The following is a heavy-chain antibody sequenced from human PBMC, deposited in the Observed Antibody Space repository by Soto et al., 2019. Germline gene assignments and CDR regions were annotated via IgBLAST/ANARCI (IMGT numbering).Heavy chain of an antibody. CDR1: GGSISSSHW. D-gene: IGHD3-9*01. CDR3: ARGVLTITPGAFDA. V-gene: IGHV4-4*02. J-gene: IGHJ3*01. Sequence: QVQLQESGPGLVKPSGTLSLTCAVSGGSISSSHWWTWVRQSPGKGLEYIGEISHSGTSNSNPSLNSRVTLSVDKSKNHLSLTLTSVTAADTAVYYCARGVLTITPGAFDAWGQGTLVIVSS. CDR2: ISHSGTS.